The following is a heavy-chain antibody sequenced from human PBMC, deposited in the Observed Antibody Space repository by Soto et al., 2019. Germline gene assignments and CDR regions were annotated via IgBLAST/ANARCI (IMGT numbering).Heavy chain of an antibody. D-gene: IGHD3-22*01. CDR1: GGTFSSYA. J-gene: IGHJ6*02. CDR2: IIPIFGTA. CDR3: ARNGDDSSGYHFCGMDV. Sequence: SVKVSCKASGGTFSSYAISWVRQAPGQGLEWMGGIIPIFGTANYAQKFQGRVTITADESTSTAYMELSSLRSEDTAVYYCARNGDDSSGYHFCGMDVWGQGTTVTVSS. V-gene: IGHV1-69*13.